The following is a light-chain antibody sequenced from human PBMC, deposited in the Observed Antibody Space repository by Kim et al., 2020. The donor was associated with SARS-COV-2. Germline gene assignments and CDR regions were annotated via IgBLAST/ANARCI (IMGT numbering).Light chain of an antibody. V-gene: IGKV3-20*01. Sequence: SPGERATLSCRDSQSVSSSYLAWYQQKPGQAPRLLICGAASRATGIPDRFSGSGSGTDFTLTSSRLEPEDFAVYYCQQYGSSPWTFGQGTKVDIK. CDR3: QQYGSSPWT. CDR1: QSVSSSY. CDR2: GAA. J-gene: IGKJ1*01.